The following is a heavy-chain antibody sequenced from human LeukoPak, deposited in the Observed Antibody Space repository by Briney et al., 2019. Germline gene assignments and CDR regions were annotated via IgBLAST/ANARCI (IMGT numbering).Heavy chain of an antibody. CDR3: ARAHSSGYYVD. CDR1: GGSISSYY. J-gene: IGHJ4*02. V-gene: IGHV4-59*01. CDR2: IYYSGST. Sequence: SETLSLTCTVSGGSISSYYWSWIRQPPGKGLEWIGYIYYSGSTNYNPSLKSRVTISVDTSKNQFSLKLSSVTAADTAVYYRARAHSSGYYVDWGQGTLVTVSS. D-gene: IGHD3-22*01.